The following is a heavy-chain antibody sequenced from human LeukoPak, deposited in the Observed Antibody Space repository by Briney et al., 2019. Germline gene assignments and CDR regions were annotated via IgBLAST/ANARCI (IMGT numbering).Heavy chain of an antibody. D-gene: IGHD6-13*01. CDR2: MYYSGST. CDR3: ASGYSSHDAFDI. V-gene: IGHV4-61*01. J-gene: IGHJ3*02. CDR1: GGSISSSSYY. Sequence: SETLSLTCTVSGGSISSSSYYWSWIRQTPGKGLEWIGYMYYSGSTNYNPSLKSRVTISVDTSKNQFSLKLSSVTAADTAVYYCASGYSSHDAFDIWGQGTMVTVSS.